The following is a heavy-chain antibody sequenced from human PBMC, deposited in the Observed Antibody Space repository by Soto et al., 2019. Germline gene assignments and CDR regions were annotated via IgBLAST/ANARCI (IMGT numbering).Heavy chain of an antibody. Sequence: SETLSLTCTVSGGSISSGDYYWSWIRQPPGKGLEWIGYIYYSGSTYYNPSLKSRVTISVDTSKNQFSLKLSSVTAADTAVYYCARDRRGAGGFDPWGQGTLVTVSS. D-gene: IGHD6-19*01. CDR2: IYYSGST. V-gene: IGHV4-30-4*01. J-gene: IGHJ5*02. CDR3: ARDRRGAGGFDP. CDR1: GGSISSGDYY.